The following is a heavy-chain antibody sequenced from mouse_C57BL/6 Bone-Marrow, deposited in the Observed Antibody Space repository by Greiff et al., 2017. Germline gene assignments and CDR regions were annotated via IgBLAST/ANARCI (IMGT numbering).Heavy chain of an antibody. CDR3: AEAYYCDGDGLDY. CDR2: IRYSGST. J-gene: IGHJ2*01. V-gene: IGHV3-2*02. CDR1: GYSITSDYA. D-gene: IGHD1-1*01. Sequence: VQLQQSGPGLVKPSQSLSLSCTATGYSITSDYAWNWIRQFPGNKLEWMGYIRYSGSTSYSPTLKSRISITRDTSRNQFFLQWNSVTTENTTTDYGAEAYYCDGDGLDYWGQGTTLTVSS.